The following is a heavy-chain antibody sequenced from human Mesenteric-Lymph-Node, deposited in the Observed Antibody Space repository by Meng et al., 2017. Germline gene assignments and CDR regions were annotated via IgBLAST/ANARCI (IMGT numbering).Heavy chain of an antibody. Sequence: GSLRLSCTVSGGSISSYYWSWIRQPAGKGLEWIGRIYTSGSTNYNPSLKSRVTISVDTSKNQFSLKLSSVTAADTAVYYCARDVVVVPGGKLRYAHGMDVWGQGTTVTVSS. V-gene: IGHV4-4*07. CDR2: IYTSGST. CDR3: ARDVVVVPGGKLRYAHGMDV. CDR1: GGSISSYY. J-gene: IGHJ6*02. D-gene: IGHD2-2*01.